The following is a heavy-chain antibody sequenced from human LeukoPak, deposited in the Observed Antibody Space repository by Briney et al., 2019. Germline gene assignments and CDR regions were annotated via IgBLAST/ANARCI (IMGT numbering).Heavy chain of an antibody. J-gene: IGHJ3*02. Sequence: SQTLSLTCTVSGGSISSGGYYWSWIRQPPGKGLEWIGYIYHSGSTYYNPSLKSRVTISVDRSKNQFSLKLSSVTAADTAVYYCARPATNLYGYPDAFDIWGQGTMVTVPS. CDR1: GGSISSGGYY. V-gene: IGHV4-30-2*01. CDR2: IYHSGST. CDR3: ARPATNLYGYPDAFDI. D-gene: IGHD5-18*01.